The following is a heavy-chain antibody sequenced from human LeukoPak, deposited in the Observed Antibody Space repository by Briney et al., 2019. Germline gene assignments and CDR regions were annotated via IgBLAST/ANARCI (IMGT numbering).Heavy chain of an antibody. V-gene: IGHV4-61*02. CDR2: IYTSGST. CDR1: GGSISSGSYY. J-gene: IGHJ4*02. D-gene: IGHD2-21*01. CDR3: ARDSYCGGDCYYSY. Sequence: SETLSLTCTVFGGSISSGSYYWSWIRQPAGKGLEWIGRIYTSGSTNYNPSLKSRVTISVDTSKNQFSLKLSSVTAADTAVYYCARDSYCGGDCYYSYWGQGTLVTVSS.